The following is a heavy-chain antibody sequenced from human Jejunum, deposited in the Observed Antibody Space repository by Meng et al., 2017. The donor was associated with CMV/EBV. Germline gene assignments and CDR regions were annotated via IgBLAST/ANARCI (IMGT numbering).Heavy chain of an antibody. CDR3: ARAQGYYDSSGYYNSYYYYGMDV. Sequence: LVRQAPGKGLEWVSGINDNGAGTGYADSVKGRFTISRDNAKNSLYLQMNSLRAEDTALYYCARAQGYYDSSGYYNSYYYYGMDVWGQGTTVTVSS. CDR2: INDNGAGT. J-gene: IGHJ6*02. V-gene: IGHV3-20*03. D-gene: IGHD3-22*01.